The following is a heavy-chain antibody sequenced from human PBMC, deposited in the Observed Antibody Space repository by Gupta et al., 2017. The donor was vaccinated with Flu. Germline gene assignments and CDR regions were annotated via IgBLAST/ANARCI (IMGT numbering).Heavy chain of an antibody. CDR2: ISGSGSNT. Sequence: EVPLLESGGGLAQPGGSLRLFCAASGFTFRSYAMRWVRQAPGKGLEGVSTISGSGSNTYYADSVKGRITISGDSSKKTVYLQMNSLRAEDTAVYYCAKGANWAFEIWGQGTMVTVSS. J-gene: IGHJ3*02. V-gene: IGHV3-23*01. D-gene: IGHD1-1*01. CDR3: AKGANWAFEI. CDR1: GFTFRSYA.